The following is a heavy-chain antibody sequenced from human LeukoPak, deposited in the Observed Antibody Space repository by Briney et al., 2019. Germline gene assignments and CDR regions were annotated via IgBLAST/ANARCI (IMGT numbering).Heavy chain of an antibody. CDR1: GFTFSSYS. V-gene: IGHV3-48*01. Sequence: GGSLRLSCAASGFTFSSYSMNWVRQAPGKGLEWVSYISSSSSTIYYADSVKGRFTISRDNAKNSLYLQMNSLRAEDTAVCYCARGSPFTKYYYMDVWGKGTTVTVSS. J-gene: IGHJ6*03. CDR3: ARGSPFTKYYYMDV. CDR2: ISSSSSTI. D-gene: IGHD3-3*01.